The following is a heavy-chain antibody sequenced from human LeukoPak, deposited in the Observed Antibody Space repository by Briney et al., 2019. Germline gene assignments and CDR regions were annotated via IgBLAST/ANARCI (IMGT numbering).Heavy chain of an antibody. CDR3: ARAMRSGYDY. Sequence: GGSLRLSCAASGFTFSRDWMHWVRQAPGKGLEWVSYISSSSDAIYYADSVKGRFTISRDNAKNSLYLEMNSLRDEDTAVYYCARAMRSGYDYWGQGTLVTVSS. V-gene: IGHV3-48*02. J-gene: IGHJ4*02. CDR2: ISSSSDAI. CDR1: GFTFSRDW. D-gene: IGHD5-12*01.